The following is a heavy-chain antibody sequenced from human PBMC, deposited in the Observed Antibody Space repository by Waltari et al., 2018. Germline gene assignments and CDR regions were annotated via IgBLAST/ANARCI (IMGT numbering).Heavy chain of an antibody. D-gene: IGHD6-25*01. Sequence: EVQLVESGGGLVQSGDSLRLSCAASGFRFSRYWMNWVRQTPGKGLEWVANIKEDGGEKYYVDSVKDRFTISRDNAKNSLYLQMNSLRVEDTAVYFCASVQRRWSMDVWGQGTTVTVSS. V-gene: IGHV3-7*01. CDR2: IKEDGGEK. CDR3: ASVQRRWSMDV. CDR1: GFRFSRYW. J-gene: IGHJ6*02.